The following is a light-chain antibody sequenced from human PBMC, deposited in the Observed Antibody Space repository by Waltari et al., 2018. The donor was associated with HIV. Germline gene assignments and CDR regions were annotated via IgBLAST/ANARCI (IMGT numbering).Light chain of an antibody. J-gene: IGLJ3*02. CDR1: SRAIGGYNY. V-gene: IGLV2-23*02. CDR3: CSYAGSRTWV. Sequence: QSALTQPASVSGSPGQSITIPCTGTSRAIGGYNYVSLSQQHPGKAPKLMIYDVSKRPSGVSNRVSGSKSGNTASLTISGLQAEDETDYYCCSYAGSRTWVFGGGTKLTVL. CDR2: DVS.